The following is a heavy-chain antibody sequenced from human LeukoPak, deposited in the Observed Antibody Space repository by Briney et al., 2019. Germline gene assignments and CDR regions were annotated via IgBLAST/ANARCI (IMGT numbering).Heavy chain of an antibody. CDR1: GFSVRSNY. Sequence: GGSLRLSCAASGFSVRSNYMSWVRQAPGKGLEWVSVIYSAGTTYYADSVKGRFTISRDNSKNSLYLQMNSLRVEDTAVYYCAREEHSSGWPDRGGLDYWGQGTLVTVSS. V-gene: IGHV3-53*01. J-gene: IGHJ4*02. D-gene: IGHD6-19*01. CDR3: AREEHSSGWPDRGGLDY. CDR2: IYSAGTT.